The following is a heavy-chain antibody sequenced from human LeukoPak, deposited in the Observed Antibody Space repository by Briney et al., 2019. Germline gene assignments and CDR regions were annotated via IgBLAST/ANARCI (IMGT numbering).Heavy chain of an antibody. CDR1: GFTFSDYY. Sequence: MAGGSLRLSCAASGFTFSDYYMSWIRQAPGKGLEWVSYISSSGSTIYYADSVKGRFTISRDNAKNTLYLQMNSLRAEDTAVYYCARGSGSTYYYYYYMDVWGKGTTVTVSS. J-gene: IGHJ6*03. D-gene: IGHD5-12*01. V-gene: IGHV3-11*04. CDR2: ISSSGSTI. CDR3: ARGSGSTYYYYYYMDV.